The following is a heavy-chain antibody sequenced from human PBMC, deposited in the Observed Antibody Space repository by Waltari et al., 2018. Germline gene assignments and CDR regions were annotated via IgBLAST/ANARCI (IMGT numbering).Heavy chain of an antibody. CDR2: IKPDGTEQ. CDR1: GFTFSGYW. D-gene: IGHD2-8*01. J-gene: IGHJ3*02. CDR3: VTMGLAHAFDI. Sequence: EVQLVESGGGLVQPGGSLRLSCAASGFTFSGYWMSWVRKPPGKGLEWVGNIKPDGTEQYYVDSVKGRFTISRDNAKNSLYLQMNSLRAEDTAVYYCVTMGLAHAFDIWGQGTMVTVSS. V-gene: IGHV3-7*01.